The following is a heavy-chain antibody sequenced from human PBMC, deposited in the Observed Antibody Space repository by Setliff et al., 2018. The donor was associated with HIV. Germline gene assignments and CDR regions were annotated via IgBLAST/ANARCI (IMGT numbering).Heavy chain of an antibody. D-gene: IGHD2-2*01. Sequence: SETLSLTCTVSGGSISSDVYYWGWIRQPPGKALGWIGDIHYTGSTHYNMSLTSRVTMSVDTSKNQFSLGLNSVTAADTAVYYCARRGEDCSRTSCYDYWGQGTLVTVSS. CDR3: ARRGEDCSRTSCYDY. V-gene: IGHV4-39*01. CDR1: GGSISSDVYY. J-gene: IGHJ4*02. CDR2: IHYTGST.